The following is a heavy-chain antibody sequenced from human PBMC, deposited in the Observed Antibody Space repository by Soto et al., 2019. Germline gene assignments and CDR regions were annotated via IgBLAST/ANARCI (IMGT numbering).Heavy chain of an antibody. J-gene: IGHJ4*02. D-gene: IGHD3-10*01. CDR2: IYYSGST. V-gene: IGHV4-59*08. CDR3: GRLWLLWSGELWWLDY. Sequence: PSETLSLTCTVSGGSISSYYWSWIRQPPGKGLEWIGYIYYSGSTNYNPSLKSRATISVDTSKNQFSLKLSSVTAADTAGYYCGRLWLLWSGELWWLDYGGQGTLVTVSS. CDR1: GGSISSYY.